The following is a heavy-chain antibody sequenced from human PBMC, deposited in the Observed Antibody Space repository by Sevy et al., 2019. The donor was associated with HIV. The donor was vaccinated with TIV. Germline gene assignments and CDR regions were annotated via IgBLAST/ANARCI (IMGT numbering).Heavy chain of an antibody. CDR3: ARGLAGLPGFYYGMDV. Sequence: GGSLRLSCAASGFTFSSYGMHWVRQAPAKGLEWVAVIWYDGSNKYYADSVKGRVTISRDNSKNPLFLQMNSLRDEDTAVYYCARGLAGLPGFYYGMDVWGQGTTVTVSS. J-gene: IGHJ6*02. CDR1: GFTFSSYG. V-gene: IGHV3-33*01. CDR2: IWYDGSNK. D-gene: IGHD3-10*01.